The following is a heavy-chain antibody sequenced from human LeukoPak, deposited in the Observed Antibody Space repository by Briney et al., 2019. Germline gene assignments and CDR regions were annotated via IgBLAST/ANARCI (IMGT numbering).Heavy chain of an antibody. V-gene: IGHV3-23*01. Sequence: GGTLRLSCAASGFTFSSYGMSWVRQAPGKGLEWVSAISGSGGRTYYADSVKGRFTISRDNSKNTLYLQMNSLRAEDTALYYCARDDYGSGSWNDYWGQGTLVTVSS. J-gene: IGHJ4*02. CDR1: GFTFSSYG. D-gene: IGHD3-10*01. CDR2: ISGSGGRT. CDR3: ARDDYGSGSWNDY.